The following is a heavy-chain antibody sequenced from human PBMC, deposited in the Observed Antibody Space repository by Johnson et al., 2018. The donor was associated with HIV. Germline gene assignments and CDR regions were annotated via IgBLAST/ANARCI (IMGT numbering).Heavy chain of an antibody. Sequence: VQLVESGGGLVQPGGSLRLSCAASGFTFSDHYMDWVRQAPGQGLEWVGRTRNKANSYTTEYAASVNCRFTISSDDSKNSLYLQMNSLKTEDTAVYDCARGGGYSGYERGGRAFDIWGQGTMVTVSS. CDR2: TRNKANSYTT. D-gene: IGHD5-12*01. V-gene: IGHV3-72*01. J-gene: IGHJ3*02. CDR1: GFTFSDHY. CDR3: ARGGGYSGYERGGRAFDI.